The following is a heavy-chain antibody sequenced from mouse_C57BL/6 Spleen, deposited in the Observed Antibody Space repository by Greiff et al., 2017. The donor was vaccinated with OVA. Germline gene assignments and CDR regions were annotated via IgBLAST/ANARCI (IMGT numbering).Heavy chain of an antibody. Sequence: EVKLQESGPELVKPGASVKMSCKASGYTFTDYNMHWVKQSHGKSLEWIGYINPNNGGTSYNQKFKGKATLTVNKSSSTAYMELRSLTSEDSAVYYCAYDYENYFDYWGQGTTLTVSS. CDR2: INPNNGGT. V-gene: IGHV1-22*01. CDR1: GYTFTDYN. J-gene: IGHJ2*01. CDR3: AYDYENYFDY. D-gene: IGHD2-4*01.